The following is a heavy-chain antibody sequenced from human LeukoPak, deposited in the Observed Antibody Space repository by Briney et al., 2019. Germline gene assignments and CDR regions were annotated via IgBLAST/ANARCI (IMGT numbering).Heavy chain of an antibody. Sequence: GGSLRLSCAASGFTFSSYAMSWVRQAPGKGLEWVSATSGSGGSTYYADSVKGRFTISRDNSKNTLYLQMNNLRAEDAAIYYCAKAYAFVGANYFDYWGQGTLVTVSS. J-gene: IGHJ4*02. CDR2: TSGSGGST. V-gene: IGHV3-23*01. D-gene: IGHD1-26*01. CDR1: GFTFSSYA. CDR3: AKAYAFVGANYFDY.